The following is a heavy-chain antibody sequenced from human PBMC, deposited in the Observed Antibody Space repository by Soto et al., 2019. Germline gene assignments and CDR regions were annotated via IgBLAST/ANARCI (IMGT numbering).Heavy chain of an antibody. V-gene: IGHV1-18*01. CDR3: AITRRLYLTDDHGDYGAAMEDY. CDR1: GYTFHMFG. Sequence: QGQLVQSGAEVKKPGASVKVSCKASGYTFHMFGYTWVRQAPGQGLEWVGWISAYAGITGYGKNFQGRVSLSTDTSTVTAYMVRRSLTSDDTAVYVCAITRRLYLTDDHGDYGAAMEDYWGQGTLRSVSS. J-gene: IGHJ4*02. D-gene: IGHD4-17*01. CDR2: ISAYAGIT.